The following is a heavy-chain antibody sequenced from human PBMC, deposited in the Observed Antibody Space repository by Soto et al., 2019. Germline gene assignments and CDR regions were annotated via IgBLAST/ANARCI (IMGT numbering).Heavy chain of an antibody. D-gene: IGHD3-10*01. CDR2: INGGSGNT. V-gene: IGHV1-3*01. CDR1: VFTFTSCA. Sequence: GASVKVSCKSSVFTFTSCAIHCLRQAPGQRPQWMGWINGGSGNTKYSQDFQGRVAFTRDTFATTAYLELSSLRSEDTAVYYCARVPPWGNSAGDYYIQHYDSWGQGTPVTVSS. CDR3: ARVPPWGNSAGDYYIQHYDS. J-gene: IGHJ4*02.